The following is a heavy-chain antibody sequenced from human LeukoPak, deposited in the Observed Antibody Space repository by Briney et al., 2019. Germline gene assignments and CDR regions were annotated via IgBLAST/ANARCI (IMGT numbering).Heavy chain of an antibody. J-gene: IGHJ4*02. V-gene: IGHV3-7*05. CDR3: ARDYQGHFEY. CDR2: IKQDGNEK. CDR1: RFTLGTYW. D-gene: IGHD2-2*01. Sequence: GGSLRLSCAASRFTLGTYWVSWVRQAPGKGLEWVANIKQDGNEKYYVDSVEGRFTISRDNAKNSLYLQMSSLRVEDTAVYYCARDYQGHFEYRGQGTLVTVSS.